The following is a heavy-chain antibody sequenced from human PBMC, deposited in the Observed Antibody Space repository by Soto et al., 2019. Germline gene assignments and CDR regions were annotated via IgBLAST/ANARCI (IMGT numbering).Heavy chain of an antibody. Sequence: QVHLQESGPGLVKPSETLSLTCTVSGGSISSYYWTWIRQPPGKRLEWIGYIHYSGSTNYSPSLKSRVTIAGDTSKKQFSLKLSSVTAADTAVYYCARRIVILAADYGMDVWGQGTTVTVSS. CDR2: IHYSGST. CDR3: ARRIVILAADYGMDV. CDR1: GGSISSYY. D-gene: IGHD2-15*01. V-gene: IGHV4-59*08. J-gene: IGHJ6*02.